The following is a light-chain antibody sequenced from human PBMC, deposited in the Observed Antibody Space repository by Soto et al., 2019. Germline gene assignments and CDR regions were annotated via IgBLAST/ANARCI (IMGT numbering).Light chain of an antibody. CDR1: SSNIGTSYD. CDR2: GNN. J-gene: IGLJ1*01. Sequence: QSVLTQPPSVSGAPGQRVTISCTGSSSNIGTSYDVYWYQQVPGTAPKVLIYGNNNRPLGVPDRFSGSKSGTSASLAITGLQAEDEADYYCQSYDTSLSGYVFGTGTKLTVL. V-gene: IGLV1-40*01. CDR3: QSYDTSLSGYV.